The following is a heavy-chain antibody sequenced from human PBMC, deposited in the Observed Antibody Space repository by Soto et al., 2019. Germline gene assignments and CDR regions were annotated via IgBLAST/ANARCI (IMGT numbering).Heavy chain of an antibody. D-gene: IGHD6-13*01. Sequence: QVQLVQSGAEVKKPGSSVKVSCKVSGGTFSTYVLSWVRQAPGQGLEWMGGIIPIFGTANYAQKFQGRVTITADESTSTAYMDLSSLKSEDTAVYYCARGIAAAGTGVYWGQGTLVTVSS. CDR1: GGTFSTYV. CDR3: ARGIAAAGTGVY. J-gene: IGHJ4*02. V-gene: IGHV1-69*01. CDR2: IIPIFGTA.